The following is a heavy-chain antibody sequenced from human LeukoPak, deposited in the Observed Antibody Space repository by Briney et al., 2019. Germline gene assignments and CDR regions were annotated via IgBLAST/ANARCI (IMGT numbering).Heavy chain of an antibody. V-gene: IGHV3-74*01. CDR2: LNTDGRTT. CDR1: GFTFSGYW. D-gene: IGHD6-13*01. Sequence: PGGSLRLSCAASGFTFSGYWMHWVRQAPGKGLIWVSRLNTDGRTTNYADFVKGRFTTSRDNARNTLYLQMNSLRPDDTAVYYCVRGTIAVGGTDYWGQGTLVTVSS. CDR3: VRGTIAVGGTDY. J-gene: IGHJ4*02.